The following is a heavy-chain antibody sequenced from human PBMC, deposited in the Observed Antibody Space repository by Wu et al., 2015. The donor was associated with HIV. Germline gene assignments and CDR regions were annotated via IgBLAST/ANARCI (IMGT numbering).Heavy chain of an antibody. CDR1: GYTFTGYY. CDR3: AKDRVTDTQYYFDY. CDR2: IIPMFDTS. Sequence: QVQLVQSGAEVKKPGASVKVSCKASGYTFTGYYMHWVRQAPGQGLEWMGTIIPMFDTSNYAQKFEGRVTITTDESTSTAYMELNSLRSEDTAVYYCAKDRVTDTQYYFDYWGQGTPVTVSS. D-gene: IGHD2-21*02. J-gene: IGHJ4*02. V-gene: IGHV1-69*18.